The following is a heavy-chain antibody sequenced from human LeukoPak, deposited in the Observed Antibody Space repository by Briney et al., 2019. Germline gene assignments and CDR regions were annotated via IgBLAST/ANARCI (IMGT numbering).Heavy chain of an antibody. CDR2: ISYDGSNK. J-gene: IGHJ6*02. V-gene: IGHV3-30-3*01. D-gene: IGHD6-13*01. Sequence: PGRSLRLSCAASGFTFSSYAMHWVRQPPGKGLEWGAVISYDGSNKYYADSVKGRFTISRDNYKNTLYLQMNSLRAEDMAVYYCAREQITGYSSSWLNYYYYGMDVWGQGTTVTVSS. CDR3: AREQITGYSSSWLNYYYYGMDV. CDR1: GFTFSSYA.